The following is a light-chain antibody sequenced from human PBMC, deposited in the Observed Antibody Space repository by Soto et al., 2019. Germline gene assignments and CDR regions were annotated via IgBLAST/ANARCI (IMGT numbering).Light chain of an antibody. V-gene: IGLV1-40*01. CDR2: GNS. J-gene: IGLJ2*01. CDR3: QSYDSSLSAHVV. CDR1: SSNIGAGYD. Sequence: QSVLTQPPSVSGAPGQRVTISCTGSSSNIGAGYDVHWYQQLPGTAPKLLIYGNSNRPSGVPDRFSGSKSGTSASLASTGLQAEDEADYYCQSYDSSLSAHVVFGGGTKGTVL.